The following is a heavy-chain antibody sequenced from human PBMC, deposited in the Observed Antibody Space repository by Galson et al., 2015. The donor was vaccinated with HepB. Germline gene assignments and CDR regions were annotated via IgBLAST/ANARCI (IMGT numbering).Heavy chain of an antibody. V-gene: IGHV3-23*01. Sequence: SLRLSCAGSGLTFSTHAMSWVRQAPGKGLEWVSTISGDGLSTYYADSVKGRFTISRDNSKNTLSLQMNSLRAEDTAVYYCAKDPYGDGRFYFDYWGQGTLVTVSS. CDR2: ISGDGLST. D-gene: IGHD4-17*01. CDR3: AKDPYGDGRFYFDY. CDR1: GLTFSTHA. J-gene: IGHJ4*02.